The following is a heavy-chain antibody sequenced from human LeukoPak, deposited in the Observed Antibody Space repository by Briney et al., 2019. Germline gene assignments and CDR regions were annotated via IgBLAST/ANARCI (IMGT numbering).Heavy chain of an antibody. D-gene: IGHD5-24*01. J-gene: IGHJ3*02. CDR2: ISYDGSNE. V-gene: IGHV3-30*03. CDR3: ARGFLRRWLQQSDTFDI. Sequence: SGGSLRLSCAASGFTFSSYSMNWVRQAPGKGLEWVAIISYDGSNEYYADSVKGRFTISRDNAKNSLYLQMNSLRAEDTAVYYCARGFLRRWLQQSDTFDIWGQGTMVTVSS. CDR1: GFTFSSYS.